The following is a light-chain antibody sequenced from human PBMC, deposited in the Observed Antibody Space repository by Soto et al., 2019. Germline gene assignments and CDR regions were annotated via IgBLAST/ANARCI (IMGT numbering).Light chain of an antibody. CDR1: SSDVGAYSY. CDR2: EVS. J-gene: IGLJ2*01. Sequence: HSVLTQPPSASGSPGQSVTISCTGTSSDVGAYSYVSWYQQHPGKAPKLMIYEVSKRPSGVPDRFSGSKSGNTASLTVSGLQAEDEADYYCSSYAGSNNFVVFGGGTKLTVL. CDR3: SSYAGSNNFVV. V-gene: IGLV2-8*01.